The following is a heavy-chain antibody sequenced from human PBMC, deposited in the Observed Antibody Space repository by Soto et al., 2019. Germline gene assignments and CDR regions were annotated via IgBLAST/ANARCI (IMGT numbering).Heavy chain of an antibody. CDR2: IIPKLGSA. V-gene: IGHV1-69*01. D-gene: IGHD5-12*01. CDR3: ARGGGGYHVAAVH. J-gene: IGHJ4*02. CDR1: GGGNLRDDR. Sequence: QVQLVQSGAEVKKPGCSLQVSCTASGGGNLRDDRTSWVRQAPGQRLEWVGGIIPKLGSANYAQNFQGRVTITADESTSTVYMQLHSLSPEDTAVYYCARGGGGYHVAAVHWGQGTQVTVSS.